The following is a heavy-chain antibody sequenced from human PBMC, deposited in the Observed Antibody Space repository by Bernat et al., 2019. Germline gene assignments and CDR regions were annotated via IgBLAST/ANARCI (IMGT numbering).Heavy chain of an antibody. D-gene: IGHD5-18*01. CDR1: GYTFTSYY. V-gene: IGHV1-46*01. CDR2: INPSGGST. Sequence: QVQLVQSGAEVKKPGASVKVSCKASGYTFTSYYMHWLRQAPGQGLAWMGIINPSGGSTSYAQKFQGRVTMTRDTSTSTVYMELSSLRSEDTAVYYCARELQRWLDGAMFKRGVGDAFDIWGQGTMVTVSS. J-gene: IGHJ3*02. CDR3: ARELQRWLDGAMFKRGVGDAFDI.